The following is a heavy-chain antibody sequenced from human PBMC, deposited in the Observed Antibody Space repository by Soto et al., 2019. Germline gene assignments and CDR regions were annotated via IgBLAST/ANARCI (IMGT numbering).Heavy chain of an antibody. Sequence: EVQLVESGGILVQSGGSLRLSCAASGFSFSTHWMSWVRQAPGKGLEWVANIKEDGSQKYYVGSVKGRFTISRDNAENSLYLQMNSLRAEDTAIYYCATQGQHNFLMWGQGTVVTVSS. CDR2: IKEDGSQK. CDR3: ATQGQHNFLM. J-gene: IGHJ3*02. V-gene: IGHV3-7*02. D-gene: IGHD3-3*01. CDR1: GFSFSTHW.